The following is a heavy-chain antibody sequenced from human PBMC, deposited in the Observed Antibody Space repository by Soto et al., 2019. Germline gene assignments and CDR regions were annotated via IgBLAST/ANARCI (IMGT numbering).Heavy chain of an antibody. D-gene: IGHD3-9*01. CDR3: ARSDILTGYLGYYYYYYYGMDV. V-gene: IGHV1-69*13. J-gene: IGHJ6*02. CDR1: GGTFSSYA. CDR2: IIPIFGTA. Sequence: SVKVSCKASGGTFSSYAISWVRQAPGQGLEWMGGIIPIFGTANYAQKFQGRVTITADESTSTAYMELSSLRSEDTAVYYCARSDILTGYLGYYYYYYYGMDVWGQVTTFTVS.